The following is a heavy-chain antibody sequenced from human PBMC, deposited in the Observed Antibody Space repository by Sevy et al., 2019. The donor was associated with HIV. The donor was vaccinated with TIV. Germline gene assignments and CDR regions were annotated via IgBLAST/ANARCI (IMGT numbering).Heavy chain of an antibody. CDR2: IWYDGSNQ. V-gene: IGHV3-33*01. Sequence: GGSLRLSCAASGFTFSTYGMHWVRQAPGKGLEWVAVIWYDGSNQVYAASVKGRFTLSRDNSKNTLYLQMDGLRAEDTAVYYCARDKSWRYFDYWGQGTLVTVSS. D-gene: IGHD3-3*01. CDR1: GFTFSTYG. J-gene: IGHJ4*02. CDR3: ARDKSWRYFDY.